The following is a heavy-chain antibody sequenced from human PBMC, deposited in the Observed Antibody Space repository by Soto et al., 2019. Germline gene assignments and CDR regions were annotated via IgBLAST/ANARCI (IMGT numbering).Heavy chain of an antibody. D-gene: IGHD6-19*01. CDR3: ARAGVSGWYFDY. J-gene: IGHJ4*02. CDR1: GGSISTYY. V-gene: IGHV4-59*01. CDR2: ISYSGTT. Sequence: QVQLQESGPGLVKPSETLSLTCTVSGGSISTYYWTWIRQPPGKGLEWVGTISYSGTTNYSPSLKSRLTRSVATSENQFSLTLTSVTAADTAVYYCARAGVSGWYFDYWGQGTLLTVSS.